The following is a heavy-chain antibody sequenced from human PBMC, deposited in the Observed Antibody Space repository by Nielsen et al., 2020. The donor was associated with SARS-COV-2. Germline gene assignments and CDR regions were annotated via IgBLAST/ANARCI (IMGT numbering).Heavy chain of an antibody. V-gene: IGHV4-59*12. CDR2: IYYSGST. Sequence: SETLSLTCTVSGGSISSYYWSWIRQPPGKGLEWIGYIYYSGSTNYNPSLKSRVTISVDTSKNQFSLKLSSVTAADTAVYYCARDGAADYYDSSGYYTGVYYYYGMDVWGQGTTVTVSS. J-gene: IGHJ6*02. CDR1: GGSISSYY. D-gene: IGHD3-22*01. CDR3: ARDGAADYYDSSGYYTGVYYYYGMDV.